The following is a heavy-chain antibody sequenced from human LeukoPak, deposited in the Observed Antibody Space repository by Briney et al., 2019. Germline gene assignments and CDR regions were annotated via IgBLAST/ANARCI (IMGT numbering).Heavy chain of an antibody. J-gene: IGHJ4*02. Sequence: PSETLSLTCTLSRGSISSSGYYWGWIRQPPGKGLEWIGSIYYSGSTYYNPSLKSRVTTSVDTSKNEFSLNLSSVTAADTAVYYCARAGTNLGDYDYWGQGTLVTVSS. CDR1: RGSISSSGYY. D-gene: IGHD4-17*01. V-gene: IGHV4-39*07. CDR3: ARAGTNLGDYDY. CDR2: IYYSGST.